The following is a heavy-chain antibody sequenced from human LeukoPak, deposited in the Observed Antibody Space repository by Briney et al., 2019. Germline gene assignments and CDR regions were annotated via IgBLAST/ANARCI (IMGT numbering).Heavy chain of an antibody. J-gene: IGHJ4*02. V-gene: IGHV3-33*08. CDR1: GFTFSTFG. CDR2: IWYGGTNK. Sequence: PGGSLRLSCAASGFTFSTFGMHWVRQAPGKGLEWVAVIWYGGTNKYYADSVKGRFTISRDNSKNTLYLQMNSLRAEDTAVYYCARGGIAVAGTNYWGQGTLVTVSS. D-gene: IGHD6-19*01. CDR3: ARGGIAVAGTNY.